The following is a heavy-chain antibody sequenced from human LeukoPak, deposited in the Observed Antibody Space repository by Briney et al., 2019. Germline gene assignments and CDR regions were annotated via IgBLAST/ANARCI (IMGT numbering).Heavy chain of an antibody. J-gene: IGHJ6*04. CDR3: AKQVVAARYYYYGMDV. V-gene: IGHV3-23*01. D-gene: IGHD2-15*01. CDR1: GFTFSSYA. CDR2: ISGSGGST. Sequence: GGSLRLSCAASGFTFSSYAMSWVRQAPGKGLEWVSAISGSGGSTYYADSVKGRFTISRDNSKNTLYLQMNSLRAEDTVVYYCAKQVVAARYYYYGMDVWGKGTTVTVSS.